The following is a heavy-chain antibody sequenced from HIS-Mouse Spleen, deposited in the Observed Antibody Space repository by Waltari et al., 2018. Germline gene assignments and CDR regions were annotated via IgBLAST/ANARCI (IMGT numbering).Heavy chain of an antibody. J-gene: IGHJ2*01. Sequence: QLQLQESGPGLAKPSETLSLTCPVPGGSISSSSYYRGWIRQPPGKGLEWIGSIYYSGSTYYNPSLKSRVTISVDTSKNQFSLKLSSVTAADTAVYYCAREIPYSSSWYDWYFDLWGRGTLVTVSS. V-gene: IGHV4-39*07. CDR2: IYYSGST. CDR3: AREIPYSSSWYDWYFDL. CDR1: GGSISSSSYY. D-gene: IGHD6-13*01.